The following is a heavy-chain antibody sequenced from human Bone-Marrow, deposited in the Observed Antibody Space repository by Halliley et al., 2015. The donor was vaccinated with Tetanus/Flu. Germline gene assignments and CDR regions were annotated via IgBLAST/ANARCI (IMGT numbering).Heavy chain of an antibody. CDR2: ISSSGNT. Sequence: GLVKPSETLSLTCSVSDGSISTNFWSWIRQPPGKGLDWIGYISSSGNTNYNPSLKSRVTMSVDTSKNQFSLRLSSVTAADTAVYYCARGPRVKTNYYGMDVWGQGTTVTVSS. J-gene: IGHJ6*02. V-gene: IGHV4-59*01. CDR1: DGSISTNF. CDR3: ARGPRVKTNYYGMDV. D-gene: IGHD1-1*01.